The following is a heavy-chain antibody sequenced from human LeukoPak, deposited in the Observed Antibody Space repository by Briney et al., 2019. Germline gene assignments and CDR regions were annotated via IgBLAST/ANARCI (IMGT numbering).Heavy chain of an antibody. D-gene: IGHD3-22*01. CDR1: GFTFSSYG. CDR3: AKIQSDYYYDSSGYYWGSYYFDY. V-gene: IGHV3-30*02. CDR2: IRYEGSNK. Sequence: GGSLRLSCAASGFTFSSYGMHWVRQAPGKGLEWVAFIRYEGSNKYYADSVKGRFTISRDNSKNTLYLQMNSLRAEDTAVYYCAKIQSDYYYDSSGYYWGSYYFDYWGQGTLVTVSS. J-gene: IGHJ4*02.